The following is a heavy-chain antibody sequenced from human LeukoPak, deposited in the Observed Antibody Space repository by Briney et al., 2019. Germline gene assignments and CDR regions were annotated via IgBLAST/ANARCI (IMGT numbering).Heavy chain of an antibody. V-gene: IGHV4-39*07. D-gene: IGHD2-8*01. CDR1: GGSISSSSYY. J-gene: IGHJ4*02. CDR2: IYYSGNT. CDR3: AESGVREYYFDY. Sequence: NPSETLSLTCTVSGGSISSSSYYWGWIRQPPGKGLEWIGTIYYSGNTYYNPSLKSRVTISVDTSKNQFSLQLSSVTAADTAVYYCAESGVREYYFDYWGQGTLVTVSS.